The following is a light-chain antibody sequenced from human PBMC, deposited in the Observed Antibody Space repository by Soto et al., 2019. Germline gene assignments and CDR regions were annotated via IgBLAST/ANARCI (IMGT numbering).Light chain of an antibody. CDR2: AAS. CDR3: QQLRMYPST. V-gene: IGKV1-27*01. CDR1: QDISYY. Sequence: DIQMTQSPSSLSASVGDRVTITCRANQDISYYLAWYQQKQGKVPKLLIYAASTLQSGVPSRFSGSGSGTDFTLTISSLQPEDIATYYCQQLRMYPSTFGGGTKVDIK. J-gene: IGKJ4*01.